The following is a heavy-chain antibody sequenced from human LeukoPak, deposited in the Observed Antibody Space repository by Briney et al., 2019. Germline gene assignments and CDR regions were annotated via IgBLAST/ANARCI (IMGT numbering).Heavy chain of an antibody. CDR1: GYTFTDYY. CDR3: ATGSPVGSYDY. V-gene: IGHV1-24*01. D-gene: IGHD4-23*01. Sequence: ASVKVSCKASGYTFTDYYMHWVQQAPGKGLEWMGGFDPEDGETIYAQKFQGRVTMTEDTSTDTAYMELSSLRSEDTAVYYCATGSPVGSYDYWGQGTLVTVSS. J-gene: IGHJ4*02. CDR2: FDPEDGET.